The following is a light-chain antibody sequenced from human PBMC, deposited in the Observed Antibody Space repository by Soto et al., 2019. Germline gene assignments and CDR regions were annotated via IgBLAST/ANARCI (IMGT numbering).Light chain of an antibody. CDR3: QQSYTAPRT. V-gene: IGKV1-39*01. J-gene: IGKJ2*01. CDR1: QSISSY. Sequence: DIQMTQSPSSLPASVGDRISITCRASQSISSYLSWYQQKPGKAPKLLIYGASNLQSGVPSRCSGSGSETGFTLTISSLQPEDFATYYCQQSYTAPRTFGQGTKLEIK. CDR2: GAS.